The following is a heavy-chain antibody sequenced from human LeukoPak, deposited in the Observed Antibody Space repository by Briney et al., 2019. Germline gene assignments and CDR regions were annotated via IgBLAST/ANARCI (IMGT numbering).Heavy chain of an antibody. V-gene: IGHV3-33*01. CDR1: GFTFSSYG. J-gene: IGHJ4*02. CDR3: AREKYYYDSSGYSEFDY. D-gene: IGHD3-22*01. CDR2: IWYDGSNK. Sequence: GGSLRLFCAASGFTFSSYGMHWVRQAPGKGLEWEAVIWYDGSNKYYADSVKGRFTISRDNSKNTLYLQMNSLRAEDTAVYYCAREKYYYDSSGYSEFDYWGQGTLVTVSS.